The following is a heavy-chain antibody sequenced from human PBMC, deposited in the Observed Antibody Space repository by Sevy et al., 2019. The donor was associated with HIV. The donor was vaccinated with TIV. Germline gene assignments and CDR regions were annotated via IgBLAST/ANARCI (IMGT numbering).Heavy chain of an antibody. Sequence: ASVKVSCKASGYSFTRYGISWVRQAPGQGLEWMGWISAHNGDTNYAQKFQGRITMTTDTSTSTAYMELRSLRSDDTAVYYCARDYCSGGSCYGALAYWGQGTLVTDSS. V-gene: IGHV1-18*01. D-gene: IGHD2-15*01. CDR2: ISAHNGDT. CDR1: GYSFTRYG. J-gene: IGHJ4*02. CDR3: ARDYCSGGSCYGALAY.